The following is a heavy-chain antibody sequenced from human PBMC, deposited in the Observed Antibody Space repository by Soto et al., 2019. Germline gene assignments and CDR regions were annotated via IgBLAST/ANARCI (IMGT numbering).Heavy chain of an antibody. Sequence: HPGGSLRLSCAASGFTFSSYAMHWVRQAPGKGLEWVAVISYDGSNKNYADSVKGRFTISRDNSKNTLYLQMNSLRAEDTAVYNCARGDLTAEYFDYWGQGTPVTVSS. V-gene: IGHV3-30-3*01. J-gene: IGHJ4*02. CDR1: GFTFSSYA. CDR2: ISYDGSNK. D-gene: IGHD7-27*01. CDR3: ARGDLTAEYFDY.